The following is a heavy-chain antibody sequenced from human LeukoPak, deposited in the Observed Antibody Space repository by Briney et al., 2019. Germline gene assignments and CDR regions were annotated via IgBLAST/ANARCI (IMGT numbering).Heavy chain of an antibody. CDR3: ARDLMIVMVEEEGSADY. CDR2: ISSNGSNR. CDR1: GFTFSSYE. J-gene: IGHJ4*02. V-gene: IGHV3-48*03. Sequence: PGGSLRLSCAASGFTFSSYEMNWVRQAPGRGLEWVSYISSNGSNRYYADSVKGRFTISRDNAKNSVYLQMNSLRAEDTAVYYCARDLMIVMVEEEGSADYWGQGTLVTVSS. D-gene: IGHD3-22*01.